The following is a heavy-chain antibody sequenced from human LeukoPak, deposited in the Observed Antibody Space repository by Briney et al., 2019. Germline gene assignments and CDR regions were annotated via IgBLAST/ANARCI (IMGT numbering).Heavy chain of an antibody. CDR2: ISSHGGST. J-gene: IGHJ4*02. D-gene: IGHD6-19*01. CDR1: GFSFSSHA. V-gene: IGHV3-64D*06. Sequence: GGSLRLSCSASGFSFSSHAMHWVRQAPGKGLEHVSAISSHGGSTYYADSVEGRFTISRDNSKNMPYLQMSSLRAEDTAVYYRVKDPNWYSSGQRFDYWGQGTLVTVSS. CDR3: VKDPNWYSSGQRFDY.